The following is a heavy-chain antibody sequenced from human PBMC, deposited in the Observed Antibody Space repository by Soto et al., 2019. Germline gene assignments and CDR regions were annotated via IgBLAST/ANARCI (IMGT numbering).Heavy chain of an antibody. V-gene: IGHV1-8*01. CDR1: GYTFTSYD. Sequence: ASVKVSCKASGYTFTSYDINWVRQATGQGLEWMGWMNPNSGNTGYAQKFQGRVTMTRNTSISTAYMELSSLRSDDTAVYYCARGAVRDYYMHARGNATKVTVSS. CDR3: ARGAVRDYYMHA. CDR2: MNPNSGNT. J-gene: IGHJ6*03.